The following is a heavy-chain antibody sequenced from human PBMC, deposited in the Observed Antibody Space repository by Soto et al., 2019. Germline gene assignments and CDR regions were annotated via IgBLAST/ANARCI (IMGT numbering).Heavy chain of an antibody. J-gene: IGHJ2*01. CDR2: ISYDGSNK. Sequence: GGSPRLSCAASEFTFGSDGMHWVGQGPGKGQERVAVISYDGSNKYYADSVKGRFTISRDNSKNTLYLQMNSLRAEDTAVYYCAKTNGTDYWYFDLWGRGTLVTVSS. V-gene: IGHV3-30*18. D-gene: IGHD1-26*01. CDR1: EFTFGSDG. CDR3: AKTNGTDYWYFDL.